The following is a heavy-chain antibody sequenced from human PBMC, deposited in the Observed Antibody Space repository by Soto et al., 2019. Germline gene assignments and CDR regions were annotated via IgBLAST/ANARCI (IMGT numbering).Heavy chain of an antibody. J-gene: IGHJ3*02. D-gene: IGHD3-22*01. V-gene: IGHV4-39*01. CDR1: GGSISSSSYY. CDR2: IYYSGST. Sequence: QLQLQESGPGLVKPSETLSLTCTVSGGSISSSSYYWGWIRQPPGKGLEWIGSIYYSGSTYYNPSLKSRVTISVDTSKNQFSLKLSSVTAADTAVYYCASPVTHYDSSGIDAFDIWGQGTMVTVSS. CDR3: ASPVTHYDSSGIDAFDI.